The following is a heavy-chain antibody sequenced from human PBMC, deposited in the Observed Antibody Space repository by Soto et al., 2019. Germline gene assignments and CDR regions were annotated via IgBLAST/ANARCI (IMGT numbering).Heavy chain of an antibody. D-gene: IGHD2-8*01. CDR3: SRHEEGRRMVFYGMDV. J-gene: IGHJ6*02. V-gene: IGHV3-73*01. Sequence: GSLRLSCSASRFTFSRSDLHWVRQAPGKGLEWVGRVRSKIHNYATSFADSVRGRFTISRNDSDNTVSLEMSGLKSEDTALYYCSRHEEGRRMVFYGMDVWGQGTTVTVPS. CDR1: RFTFSRSD. CDR2: VRSKIHNYAT.